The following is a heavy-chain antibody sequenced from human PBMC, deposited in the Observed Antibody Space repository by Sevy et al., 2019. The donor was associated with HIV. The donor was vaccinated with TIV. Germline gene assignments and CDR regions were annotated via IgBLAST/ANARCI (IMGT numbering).Heavy chain of an antibody. CDR1: GFTFSSYA. Sequence: GGSLRLSCAASGFTFSSYAMHWVRQAPGKGLEWVAVISYDGSNKYYADSVKGRFTISRDNSKNSLYLQMKSLRAEDTAVYYCARDWAAATDTGGYYYGMDVWGQGTTVTVSS. J-gene: IGHJ6*02. D-gene: IGHD6-13*01. V-gene: IGHV3-30*04. CDR3: ARDWAAATDTGGYYYGMDV. CDR2: ISYDGSNK.